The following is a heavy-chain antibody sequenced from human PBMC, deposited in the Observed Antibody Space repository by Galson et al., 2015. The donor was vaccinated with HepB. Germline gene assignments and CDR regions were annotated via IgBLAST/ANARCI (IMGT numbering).Heavy chain of an antibody. V-gene: IGHV3-33*08. D-gene: IGHD6-25*01. CDR2: TWHDGSNR. Sequence: SLRLSCAASGFTFSHYGMHWVRQVPGKGLEWVALTWHDGSNRFYAASVKGRFTIARDNSQNTLYLHMSNLRAEDTAIYYCARDAHIAAPASFDYWGQGTLVTVSS. CDR1: GFTFSHYG. J-gene: IGHJ4*02. CDR3: ARDAHIAAPASFDY.